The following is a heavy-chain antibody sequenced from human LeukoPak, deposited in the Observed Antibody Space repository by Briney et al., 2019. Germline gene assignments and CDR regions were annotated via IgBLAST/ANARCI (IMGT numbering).Heavy chain of an antibody. CDR1: GFTFSSYA. V-gene: IGHV3-23*01. D-gene: IGHD3-22*01. J-gene: IGHJ4*02. Sequence: GGSLRLSCAASGFTFSSYAMSWVRQAPGKGLEWVSAISGSGGSTYYADSVKGRFTISRDNSKNTLYLQMKSLRAEDTAVYYCAKLTTYYYDSSGYFDYWGQGTLVTVSS. CDR3: AKLTTYYYDSSGYFDY. CDR2: ISGSGGST.